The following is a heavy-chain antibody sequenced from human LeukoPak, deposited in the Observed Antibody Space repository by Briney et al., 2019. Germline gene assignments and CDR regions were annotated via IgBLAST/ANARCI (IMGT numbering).Heavy chain of an antibody. CDR3: AREISGWYDY. J-gene: IGHJ4*02. CDR2: IYYSGST. CDR1: GGSISSYY. D-gene: IGHD6-19*01. V-gene: IGHV4-59*01. Sequence: SETLSLTCTVSGGSISSYYWSWIRQPPGKGLEWIGYIYYSGSTNYNPSFKSRVTISVDTSKNQFSLKLSSVTAADTAVYYCAREISGWYDYWGQGTLVTVSS.